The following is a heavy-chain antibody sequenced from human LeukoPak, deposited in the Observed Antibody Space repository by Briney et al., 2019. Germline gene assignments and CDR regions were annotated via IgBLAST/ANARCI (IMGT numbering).Heavy chain of an antibody. CDR2: IQSKNDGGTI. CDR1: TFTFSHAW. Sequence: GGSLRLSCAASTFTFSHAWMSWVRQAPGMGLEWIAHIQSKNDGGTINYATPVKGRFTISRDDSKNTLYQQMNSLKTEDTAVYYCSIDLPDSSGIYPLDYWGLGTLVTVSS. CDR3: SIDLPDSSGIYPLDY. D-gene: IGHD3-22*01. J-gene: IGHJ4*02. V-gene: IGHV3-15*01.